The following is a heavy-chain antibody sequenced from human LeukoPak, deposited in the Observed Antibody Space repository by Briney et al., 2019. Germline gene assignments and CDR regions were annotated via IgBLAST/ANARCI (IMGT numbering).Heavy chain of an antibody. V-gene: IGHV1-18*01. CDR2: ISAYNGNT. D-gene: IGHD5-18*01. CDR1: GYTFTSYG. J-gene: IGHJ4*02. Sequence: ASVKVSCKASGYTFTSYGITWVRQAPGHGLEWMGWISAYNGNTNYAQKLQGRVTMTTDTSTSTVYMELRSLRSDDTAVYYCARDGVSVYTAMDPAFDYWGQGTLVTVSS. CDR3: ARDGVSVYTAMDPAFDY.